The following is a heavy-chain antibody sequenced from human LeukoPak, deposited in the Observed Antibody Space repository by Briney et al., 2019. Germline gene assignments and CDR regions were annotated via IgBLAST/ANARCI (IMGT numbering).Heavy chain of an antibody. CDR2: IKQDGGQI. CDR1: VFTFSSYW. CDR3: ARLGARQMLEY. V-gene: IGHV3-7*01. Sequence: PGGSLRLSCAASVFTFSSYWMSWVRQAPGKGLEWVANIKQDGGQIYYLESVKGRFTVSRDNAKNSLYLQMNSLRAEDTAVYYCARLGARQMLEYWGQGTLVIVSS. J-gene: IGHJ4*02. D-gene: IGHD4-17*01.